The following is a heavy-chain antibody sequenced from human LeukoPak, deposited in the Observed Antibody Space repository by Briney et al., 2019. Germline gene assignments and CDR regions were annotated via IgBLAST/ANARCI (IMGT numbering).Heavy chain of an antibody. Sequence: PSETLSLTCTVSGGSISSYYWSWIRQPPGKGLEWIGSFYYSGSTYYKSSLKSRVTISLDMSKQQFSLRLRSVTAADTAVYYCARFYRKTYKWNDQPDYWGQGTLVTVSS. CDR1: GGSISSYY. J-gene: IGHJ4*02. CDR3: ARFYRKTYKWNDQPDY. D-gene: IGHD1-20*01. V-gene: IGHV4-39*07. CDR2: FYYSGST.